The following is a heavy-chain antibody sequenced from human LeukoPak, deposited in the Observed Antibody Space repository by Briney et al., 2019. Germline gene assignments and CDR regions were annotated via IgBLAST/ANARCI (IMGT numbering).Heavy chain of an antibody. CDR2: IYYSGST. V-gene: IGHV4-39*07. CDR1: GGSISSSSYY. CDR3: ARDKPRGDDGFDP. D-gene: IGHD2-21*02. J-gene: IGHJ5*02. Sequence: SETLSLTCTVSGGSISSSSYYWGWIRQPPGKGLEWIGSIYYSGSTYCNPSLKSRVTISVDTSKNQFSLKMRSVTAADTAVYFCARDKPRGDDGFDPWGQGTLVTVSS.